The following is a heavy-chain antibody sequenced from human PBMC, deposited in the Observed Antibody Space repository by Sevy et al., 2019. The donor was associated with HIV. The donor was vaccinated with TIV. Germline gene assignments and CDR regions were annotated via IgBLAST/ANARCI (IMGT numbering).Heavy chain of an antibody. CDR1: GFSFSNFG. V-gene: IGHV3-30*18. D-gene: IGHD4-4*01. Sequence: GGSLRLSCIASGFSFSNFGMHWVRQAPGKGLEWVAISSYGGHTNYFGDSVKGRFTISRDNSKNTLYLQMNSLRVQDTAVYYCAKDLLQLTIKELAQDYYYGMDVWGQGTTVTVSS. J-gene: IGHJ6*02. CDR2: SSYGGHTN. CDR3: AKDLLQLTIKELAQDYYYGMDV.